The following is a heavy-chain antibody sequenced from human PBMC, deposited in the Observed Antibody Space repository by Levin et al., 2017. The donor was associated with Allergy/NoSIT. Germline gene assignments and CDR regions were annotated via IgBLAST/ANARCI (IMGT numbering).Heavy chain of an antibody. J-gene: IGHJ4*02. D-gene: IGHD2/OR15-2a*01. CDR3: TTKNF. V-gene: IGHV3-15*01. Sequence: GESLKISCVASEFTFNKAWMNWVRQAPGKGLEWVGRIKSKTDGGTIDYAAPVKGRFTISRDDSKTTLYLQINSLRTEDTAVYYCTTKNFWGQGTLVSVSS. CDR2: IKSKTDGGTI. CDR1: EFTFNKAW.